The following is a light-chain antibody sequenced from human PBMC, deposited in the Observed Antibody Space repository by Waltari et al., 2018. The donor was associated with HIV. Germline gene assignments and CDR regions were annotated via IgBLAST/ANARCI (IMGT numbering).Light chain of an antibody. J-gene: IGLJ3*02. CDR3: CSYVGNSIWV. Sequence: QSALTQPRSVSGSPGQSVTISCTGTSDDIGAYNYVSWYQQQPGKAPKIMIFDVTKRPSGVPDRFSVSKSDNTASLTISGLQGEDEADYYCCSYVGNSIWVFGGGTKLTVL. CDR2: DVT. CDR1: SDDIGAYNY. V-gene: IGLV2-11*01.